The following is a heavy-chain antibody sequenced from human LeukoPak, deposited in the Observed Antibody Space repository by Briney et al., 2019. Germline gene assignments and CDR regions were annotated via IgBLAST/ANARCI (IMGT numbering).Heavy chain of an antibody. Sequence: EGSLRLSCAASGFTFDDYGMTWVRQAPGKGLEWVSGINWNGDTTGYADSVKGRFTISRDNAKNSLYLQMNSLRAEDTASYYCARYPYYYDSSGYGALDYWGQGTLVTVSS. V-gene: IGHV3-20*04. D-gene: IGHD3-22*01. CDR3: ARYPYYYDSSGYGALDY. CDR1: GFTFDDYG. J-gene: IGHJ4*02. CDR2: INWNGDTT.